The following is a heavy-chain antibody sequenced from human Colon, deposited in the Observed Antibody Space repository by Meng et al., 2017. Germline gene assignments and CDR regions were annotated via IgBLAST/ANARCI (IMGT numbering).Heavy chain of an antibody. Sequence: DVQLLESGGDLVQPGGSLRLSCAASGFTFSSYAMSWVRQAPGKGLEWVSTISYGGGSSTFYADSVKGRFTISRDNSKNTLFLQMNSLRVEDTAVYYCAKFRAILGGPWGQGTLVTVSS. CDR2: ISYGGGSST. J-gene: IGHJ5*02. V-gene: IGHV3-23*01. CDR1: GFTFSSYA. CDR3: AKFRAILGGP.